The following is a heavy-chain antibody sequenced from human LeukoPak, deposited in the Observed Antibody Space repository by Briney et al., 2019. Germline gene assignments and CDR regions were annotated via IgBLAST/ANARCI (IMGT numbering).Heavy chain of an antibody. V-gene: IGHV3-21*01. CDR3: ARDGVRYFDWLPYYYYYYMDV. D-gene: IGHD3-9*01. CDR1: GFTFSSYS. Sequence: GGSLRLSCAASGFTFSSYSMNWVRQAPGKGLEWVSSISSSSSYIYYADSVKGRFTISRDNSKNTLYLQMNSLRAEDTAVYYCARDGVRYFDWLPYYYYYYMDVWGKGTTVTVSS. CDR2: ISSSSSYI. J-gene: IGHJ6*03.